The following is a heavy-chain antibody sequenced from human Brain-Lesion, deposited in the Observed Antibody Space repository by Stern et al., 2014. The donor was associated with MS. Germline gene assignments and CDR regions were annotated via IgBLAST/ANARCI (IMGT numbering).Heavy chain of an antibody. D-gene: IGHD2-2*01. V-gene: IGHV4-61*02. J-gene: IGHJ6*02. CDR2: ILNGGSP. Sequence: VQLVQSGPGLVKPSQTLSLSCPVSGGSISSGGYYLSWIRQPAGKGLEWIGRILNGGSPSYNPSLKGRVTISRDPPKNQFPLRLNSRTAADTAVYYCARGRVVPGFQYYATDVWGQGTTVIVSS. CDR1: GGSISSGGYY. CDR3: ARGRVVPGFQYYATDV.